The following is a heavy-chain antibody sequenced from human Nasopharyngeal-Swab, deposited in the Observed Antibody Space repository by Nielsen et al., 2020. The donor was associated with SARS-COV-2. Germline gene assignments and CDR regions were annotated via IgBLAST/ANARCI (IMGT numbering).Heavy chain of an antibody. CDR1: GFTFSSYA. J-gene: IGHJ6*02. Sequence: GGSLRLSCAASGFTFSSYAMSWVRQAPGKGLEWVSAISGSGGSTYYADSVKGRFTISRDNSKNTLYPQMNSLRAEDTAVYYCAKDLLKYCSGGSCYAGFYYYYGMDVWGQGTTVTVSS. V-gene: IGHV3-23*01. CDR3: AKDLLKYCSGGSCYAGFYYYYGMDV. D-gene: IGHD2-15*01. CDR2: ISGSGGST.